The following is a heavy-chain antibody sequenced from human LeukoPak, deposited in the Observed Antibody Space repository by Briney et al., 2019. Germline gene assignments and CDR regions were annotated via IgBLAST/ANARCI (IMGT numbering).Heavy chain of an antibody. D-gene: IGHD3-10*01. CDR3: ARFGDYGSGTYPYYFDY. CDR1: GYTFTGYY. Sequence: ASVKVSCKASGYTFTGYYMHWVRQAPGQGLEWMGWINPNSGGTNYAQKFQGRVTMTRDTSISTAYMELSRLRSDDTAVYYCARFGDYGSGTYPYYFDYWGQGTLVTVSS. V-gene: IGHV1-2*02. J-gene: IGHJ4*02. CDR2: INPNSGGT.